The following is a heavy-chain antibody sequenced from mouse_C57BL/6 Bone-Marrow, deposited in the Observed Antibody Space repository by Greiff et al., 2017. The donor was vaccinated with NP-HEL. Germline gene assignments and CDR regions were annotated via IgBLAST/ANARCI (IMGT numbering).Heavy chain of an antibody. V-gene: IGHV1-5*01. D-gene: IGHD1-1*01. CDR3: TRERNYYYGSSSWFAY. CDR1: GYTFTSYW. J-gene: IGHJ3*01. Sequence: VQLQQSGTVLARPGASVKMSCKTSGYTFTSYWMHWVKQRPGQGLEWIGAIYPGNSDTSYNQKFKGKAKLTAVTSASTAYMELSSLTNEDSAVYYGTRERNYYYGSSSWFAYWGKGTLVTVSA. CDR2: IYPGNSDT.